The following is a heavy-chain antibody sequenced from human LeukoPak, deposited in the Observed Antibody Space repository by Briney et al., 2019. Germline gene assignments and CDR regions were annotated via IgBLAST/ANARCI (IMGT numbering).Heavy chain of an antibody. CDR2: ISSSSSTI. CDR1: GFTFSSYS. Sequence: GGSLRLSCAASGFTFSSYSMNWVRRAPGKGLEWVSYISSSSSTIYYADSVKGRFTISRDNAKNSLYLQMNSLRAEDTAVYYCARKPDILTGYYFDYWGQGTLVTVSS. D-gene: IGHD3-9*01. CDR3: ARKPDILTGYYFDY. J-gene: IGHJ4*02. V-gene: IGHV3-48*01.